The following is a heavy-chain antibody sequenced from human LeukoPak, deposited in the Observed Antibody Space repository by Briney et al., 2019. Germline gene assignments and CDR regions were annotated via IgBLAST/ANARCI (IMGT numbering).Heavy chain of an antibody. V-gene: IGHV3-30*18. CDR3: AKGGPGYSSGWYYYYGMDV. CDR1: GFTFSSYG. CDR2: ISYDGSNK. Sequence: GGSLRLSCAASGFTFSSYGMHWVRQAPGKGLEWVAVISYDGSNKYYADSVKGRFTISRDNSKNTLYLQMNSLRAEDTAVYYCAKGGPGYSSGWYYYYGMDVWGQGTTVTVSS. D-gene: IGHD6-19*01. J-gene: IGHJ6*02.